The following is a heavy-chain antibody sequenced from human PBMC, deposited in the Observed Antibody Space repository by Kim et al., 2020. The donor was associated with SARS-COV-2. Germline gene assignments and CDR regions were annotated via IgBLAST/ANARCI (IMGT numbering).Heavy chain of an antibody. CDR2: INARRTS. D-gene: IGHD1-26*01. Sequence: GGSLRLSCAASGFSFVDYAMGWVRQAPGKGLELVSTINARRTSYYSDSVKGRFTISRDSPKNVVALPMNSLSANDTAVYYCAKTIVEARFFDYWGHGPLV. V-gene: IGHV3-23*01. CDR1: GFSFVDYA. J-gene: IGHJ4*01. CDR3: AKTIVEARFFDY.